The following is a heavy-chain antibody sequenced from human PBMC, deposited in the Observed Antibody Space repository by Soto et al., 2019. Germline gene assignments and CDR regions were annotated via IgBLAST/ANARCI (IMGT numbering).Heavy chain of an antibody. CDR1: GFTFSSYA. CDR2: ISGSGGTT. CDR3: AKEYTMIVVVITDDAFDI. V-gene: IGHV3-23*01. D-gene: IGHD3-22*01. J-gene: IGHJ3*02. Sequence: GGSLRLSCAASGFTFSSYAMSWVRQAPGKGLEWVSAISGSGGTTYYADSVKGRFTISRDNSKNTLYLQMNSLRAEDTAVYYYAKEYTMIVVVITDDAFDIWGQGTMVTVSS.